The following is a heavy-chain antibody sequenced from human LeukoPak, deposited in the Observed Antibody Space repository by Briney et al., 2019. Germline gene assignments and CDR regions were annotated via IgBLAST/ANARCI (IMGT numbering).Heavy chain of an antibody. CDR3: ASEIPRGPRGY. V-gene: IGHV4-39*07. CDR1: GGSISSSSYY. D-gene: IGHD3-10*01. Sequence: SETLSLTCTVSGGSISSSSYYWGWIRQPPGKGLEWIGSIYYSGSTYYNPCLKSRVTISVDTSKNQFSLKLSSVTAADTAVYYCASEIPRGPRGYWGQGTLVTVSS. J-gene: IGHJ4*02. CDR2: IYYSGST.